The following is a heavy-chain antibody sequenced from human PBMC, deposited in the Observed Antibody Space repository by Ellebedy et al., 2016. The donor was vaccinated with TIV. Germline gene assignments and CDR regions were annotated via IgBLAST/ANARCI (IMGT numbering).Heavy chain of an antibody. CDR2: IYYSGRT. D-gene: IGHD3-22*01. J-gene: IGHJ3*02. CDR1: GDAISTYY. V-gene: IGHV4-59*01. CDR3: ARDPDDSRGYHLRTSAFDI. Sequence: MPSETLSLTCTVSGDAISTYYWSWIRQPPGKGLEWIGYIYYSGRTNYNPSLKSRVTISVDTSKNQFSLKLTSVTAADTAVYYCARDPDDSRGYHLRTSAFDIWGQGTMVTVSS.